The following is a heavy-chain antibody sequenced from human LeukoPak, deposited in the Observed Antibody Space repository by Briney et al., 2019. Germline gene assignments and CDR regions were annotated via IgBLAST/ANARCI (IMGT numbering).Heavy chain of an antibody. Sequence: PGGSLRLSCAASGFTFSSYAMSWVRQAPGKGLEWVSAISGSGGSTYYADSVKGRFTISRDNSKNTLYLQMNSLRAEDTAVYYCAKAQGMGYGGNSAGGDYWGQGTLVTVSS. D-gene: IGHD4-23*01. CDR1: GFTFSSYA. CDR2: ISGSGGST. V-gene: IGHV3-23*01. CDR3: AKAQGMGYGGNSAGGDY. J-gene: IGHJ4*02.